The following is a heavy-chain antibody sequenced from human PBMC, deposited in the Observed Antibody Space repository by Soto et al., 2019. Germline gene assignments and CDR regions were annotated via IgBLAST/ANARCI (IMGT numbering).Heavy chain of an antibody. Sequence: QVQLVESGGGVVQPGRSLRLSCAASGFTFSSYGMHWVRQAPGKGLEWVAVIWYDGSNKYYADSVKGRFTISRDNSKNTLYLQMNSLRAEDTAVYYCARDGGDVDYDFWSGELDYWGQGTLVTVSS. CDR1: GFTFSSYG. CDR2: IWYDGSNK. V-gene: IGHV3-33*01. J-gene: IGHJ4*02. D-gene: IGHD3-3*01. CDR3: ARDGGDVDYDFWSGELDY.